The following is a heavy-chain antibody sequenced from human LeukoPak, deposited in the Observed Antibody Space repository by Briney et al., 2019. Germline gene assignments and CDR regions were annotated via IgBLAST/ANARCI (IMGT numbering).Heavy chain of an antibody. CDR2: IYYSGST. D-gene: IGHD3-3*01. V-gene: IGHV4-39*01. Sequence: SETLSLTCTVSGGSISSSSYYWGWIRQPPGKGLEWIGSIYYSGSTYYNPSLKSRVTISVDTSKNQFSLKLSSVTAADTAVYYCARLSVLRFLEWLATNWFDPWGQGTLVTVSS. J-gene: IGHJ5*02. CDR3: ARLSVLRFLEWLATNWFDP. CDR1: GGSISSSSYY.